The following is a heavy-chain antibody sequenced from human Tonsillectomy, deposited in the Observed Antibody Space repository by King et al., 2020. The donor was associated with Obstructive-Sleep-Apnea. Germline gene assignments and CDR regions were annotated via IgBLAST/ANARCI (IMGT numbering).Heavy chain of an antibody. CDR3: AIGINSSWYLVDY. Sequence: QLQESGPGLVKPSETLSLTCTVSGGSISSYYWSWIRQPPGKGLEWIGYIYYSGTTNYNPSLKRRVTISLDTSKNQFSLKLTSVTAADTAVYYCAIGINSSWYLVDYWGHGTLVTVSS. CDR1: GGSISSYY. CDR2: IYYSGTT. J-gene: IGHJ4*01. V-gene: IGHV4-59*01. D-gene: IGHD6-13*01.